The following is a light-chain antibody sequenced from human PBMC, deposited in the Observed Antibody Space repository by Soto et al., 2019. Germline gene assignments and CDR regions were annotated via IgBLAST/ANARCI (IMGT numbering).Light chain of an antibody. CDR3: QQYNSFSWT. V-gene: IGKV1-5*01. CDR2: DAS. Sequence: DIQMTQSPSTLPASVGDRVTITCRASQSISNWLAWYQQKPGKAPKLLIYDASSLEGGVPSRFSGSGSGTEFTLTISGLQPDDFATYYCQQYNSFSWTFGQGTKVDIK. J-gene: IGKJ1*01. CDR1: QSISNW.